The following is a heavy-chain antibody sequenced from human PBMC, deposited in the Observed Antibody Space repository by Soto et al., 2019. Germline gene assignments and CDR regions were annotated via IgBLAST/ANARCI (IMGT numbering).Heavy chain of an antibody. J-gene: IGHJ4*02. CDR1: GFVLKDSS. V-gene: IGHV3-73*01. Sequence: EVLLVESGGGLVQPGGSLKLSCAPSGFVLKDSSIHWVRQTSGKGLEWVGRIRDRAYSYATAYAASVKGRFTIPRDDSSSTAYLQMDSLKTEDTAIYYCTRLISAAQDYWGQGTLVTVSS. D-gene: IGHD3-10*01. CDR3: TRLISAAQDY. CDR2: IRDRAYSYAT.